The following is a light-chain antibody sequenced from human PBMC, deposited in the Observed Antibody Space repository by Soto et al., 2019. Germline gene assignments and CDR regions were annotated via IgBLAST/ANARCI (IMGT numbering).Light chain of an antibody. J-gene: IGLJ1*01. CDR3: SSYAGSNGYV. CDR2: EAS. V-gene: IGLV2-8*01. Sequence: QSVLTQPPSASGSSGQSVTISCTGTSSDVGGYNYVSWYQQHPGKAPKLMIYEASKRPSGVPDRFSGSKSGNTASLTVSGLQAEDEADYYCSSYAGSNGYVFGTGTRSPS. CDR1: SSDVGGYNY.